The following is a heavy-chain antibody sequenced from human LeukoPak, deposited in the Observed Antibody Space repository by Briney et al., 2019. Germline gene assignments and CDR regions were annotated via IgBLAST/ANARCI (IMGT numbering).Heavy chain of an antibody. V-gene: IGHV4-59*01. Sequence: SETLSLTCTVSGGSISSYYWGWIRQPPGKGLEWIGYVFNSGRTNYNPSLRSRVTMSVDTSKNQFSLKLSSLTAADTAVYYCAVRQHIVVVTATRGSFDMWGQGTMATVSS. CDR1: GGSISSYY. D-gene: IGHD2-21*02. J-gene: IGHJ3*02. CDR3: AVRQHIVVVTATRGSFDM. CDR2: VFNSGRT.